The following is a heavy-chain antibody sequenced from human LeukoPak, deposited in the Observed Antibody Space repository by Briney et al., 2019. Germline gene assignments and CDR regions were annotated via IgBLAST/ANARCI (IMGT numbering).Heavy chain of an antibody. CDR2: VSSGSASV. V-gene: IGHV3-48*04. CDR1: GFTFSRYS. D-gene: IGHD3-10*01. CDR3: ASGGSYFDY. Sequence: GGSLRLSCAASGFTFSRYSMSWVRQAPGKGLEWLSFVSSGSASVDYADSVKGRFTISRDNAKNSLYLQMNSLTVEDTAVYYCASGGSYFDYWGQGTLVTVSS. J-gene: IGHJ4*02.